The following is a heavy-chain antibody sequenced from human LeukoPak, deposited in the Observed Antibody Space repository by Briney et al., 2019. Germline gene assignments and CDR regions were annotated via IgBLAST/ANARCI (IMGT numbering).Heavy chain of an antibody. CDR1: GYTFTGYY. J-gene: IGHJ4*02. D-gene: IGHD5-24*01. V-gene: IGHV1-2*06. CDR2: INPNSGGT. Sequence: ASVKVSCKASGYTFTGYYMHWVRQAPGQGLEWMGRINPNSGGTNYAQKFQGRVTMTRDTSISTAYMELSRLRSDDTAVYYCARDRLRWLQTFDYWGQGTLVTVPS. CDR3: ARDRLRWLQTFDY.